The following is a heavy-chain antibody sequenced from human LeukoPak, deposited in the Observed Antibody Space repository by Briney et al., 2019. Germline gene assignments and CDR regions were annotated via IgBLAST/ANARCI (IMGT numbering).Heavy chain of an antibody. V-gene: IGHV4-39*01. CDR3: ASTQPGCGGDCSFDY. CDR1: GGSISSSSYY. J-gene: IGHJ4*02. Sequence: SETLSLTCTVSGGSISSSSYYWGWIRQPPGKGLEWIGSIYYSGSTYYNPSLKSRVTISVDTSKNQFSLKLSSVTAADTAVYYCASTQPGCGGDCSFDYWGQGTLVTVSS. D-gene: IGHD2-21*01. CDR2: IYYSGST.